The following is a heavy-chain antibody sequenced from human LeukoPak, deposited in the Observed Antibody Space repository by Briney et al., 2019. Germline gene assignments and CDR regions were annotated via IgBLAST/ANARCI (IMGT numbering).Heavy chain of an antibody. J-gene: IGHJ3*02. D-gene: IGHD3-10*01. CDR3: ARDRDYYANDAFDI. Sequence: GGSLRLSCAASGFTFSSSSMNWVRQAPGKGLEWVSSISSSSSYIYYADSVKGRFTISRDNAKNSVFLQMNSLRAEDTAVYFCARDRDYYANDAFDIWGQGTLVTVSS. V-gene: IGHV3-21*01. CDR1: GFTFSSSS. CDR2: ISSSSSYI.